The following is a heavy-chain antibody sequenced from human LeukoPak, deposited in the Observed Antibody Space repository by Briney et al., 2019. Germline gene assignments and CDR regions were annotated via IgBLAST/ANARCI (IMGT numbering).Heavy chain of an antibody. D-gene: IGHD2-2*01. V-gene: IGHV3-53*01. J-gene: IGHJ4*02. CDR3: ARGLGYCTSTTCLLPFDY. CDR1: GFTVSTYY. Sequence: GGSLRLSCAASGFTVSTYYMTWVRQAPGKGLQCVSVIYSGGSTYYADSVKGRFTVSRDNSKNTLYLQMNSLRAEDTAMYYCARGLGYCTSTTCLLPFDYWGQGTLVTVSS. CDR2: IYSGGST.